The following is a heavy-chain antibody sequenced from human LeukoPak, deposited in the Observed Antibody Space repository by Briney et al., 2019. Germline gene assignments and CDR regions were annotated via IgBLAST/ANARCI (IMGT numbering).Heavy chain of an antibody. D-gene: IGHD5-18*01. CDR1: GYTFTSYY. V-gene: IGHV1-46*01. Sequence: ASVKVSCKASGYTFTSYYMHWVRQAPGQGIEWMGIINPSGGSTSYAQKFQGRVTMTRDTSTSTVYMELSSLRSEDTAVYYCARDGYSYGHPLYYYYGMDVWGQGTTVTVSS. CDR3: ARDGYSYGHPLYYYYGMDV. J-gene: IGHJ6*02. CDR2: INPSGGST.